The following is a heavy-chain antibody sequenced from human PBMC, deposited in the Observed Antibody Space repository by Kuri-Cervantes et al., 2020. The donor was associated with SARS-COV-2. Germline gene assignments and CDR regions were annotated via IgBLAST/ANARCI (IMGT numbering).Heavy chain of an antibody. CDR2: INSDGSST. V-gene: IGHV3-74*01. CDR1: GFTLSSYS. D-gene: IGHD1-20*01. Sequence: GESLKISCAASGFTLSSYSMNWVRQAPGKGLVWVSRINSDGSSTSYADSVKGRFTISRDDSKNTLYLQMNSLKTEDTAVYYCTTDSITGPIMDVWGKGTTVTVSS. CDR3: TTDSITGPIMDV. J-gene: IGHJ6*03.